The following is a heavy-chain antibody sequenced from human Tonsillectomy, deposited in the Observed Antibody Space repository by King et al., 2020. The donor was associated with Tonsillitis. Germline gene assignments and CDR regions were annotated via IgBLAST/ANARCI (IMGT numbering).Heavy chain of an antibody. CDR3: AKDWFQVNDGAF. V-gene: IGHV3-23*04. CDR1: GFSFSDFA. D-gene: IGHD3-10*01. Sequence: VQLVESGGGLVQPGGSLTVSCAASGFSFSDFAMSWVRQAPGEGLEWVSSISKRREERHSDSVKGRFIISRDNAKRTVYLQLNSLRAEDTAIYYCAKDWFQVNDGAFWGQGIPVTVSS. J-gene: IGHJ4*02. CDR2: ISKRREE.